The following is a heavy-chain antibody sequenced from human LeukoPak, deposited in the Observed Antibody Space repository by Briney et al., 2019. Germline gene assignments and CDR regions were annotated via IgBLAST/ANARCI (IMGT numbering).Heavy chain of an antibody. CDR1: GGSISSGAYY. J-gene: IGHJ3*01. D-gene: IGHD3-9*01. Sequence: PSEALSLTCTVSGGSISSGAYYWSWLRQHPGKSLECIGYIYYSGSTCYNPSLKSRVTISVDTSKSQFSLKLSSVTAADTAVYYCARAGGDYDILTGGAFDVWGQGTTVTVSS. CDR2: IYYSGST. CDR3: ARAGGDYDILTGGAFDV. V-gene: IGHV4-31*03.